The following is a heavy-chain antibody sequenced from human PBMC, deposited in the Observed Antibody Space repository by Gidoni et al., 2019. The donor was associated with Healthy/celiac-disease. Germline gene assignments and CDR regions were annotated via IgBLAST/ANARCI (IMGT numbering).Heavy chain of an antibody. J-gene: IGHJ6*02. Sequence: EVQLVESGGGLVQPGGSLRLSCAASGFPFSSSWMSWVRQAPGKGLGGVANIKQDGSEKYYVDSVKGRFTISRDNAKNSLYLQMNSLRAEDTAVYYCAREDYDILTGYYIYYYYGMDVWGQGTTVTVSS. D-gene: IGHD3-9*01. CDR3: AREDYDILTGYYIYYYYGMDV. CDR2: IKQDGSEK. V-gene: IGHV3-7*01. CDR1: GFPFSSSW.